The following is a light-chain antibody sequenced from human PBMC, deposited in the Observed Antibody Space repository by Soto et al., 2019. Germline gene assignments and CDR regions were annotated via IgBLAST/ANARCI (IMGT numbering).Light chain of an antibody. CDR3: QQYNNWPLT. CDR1: QSVSSL. CDR2: GAS. Sequence: EVVMTQSPATLSVSPGERATLSCRASQSVSSLLAWYQQKLGQAPRLLIYGASTRATGIPDRFSASGSGTEFALTISSLQSGDFAVYYCQQYNNWPLTFGGGTKVEIK. V-gene: IGKV3-15*01. J-gene: IGKJ4*01.